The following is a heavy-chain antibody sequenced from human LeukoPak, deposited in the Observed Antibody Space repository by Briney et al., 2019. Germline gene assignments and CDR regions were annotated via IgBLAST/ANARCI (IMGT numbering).Heavy chain of an antibody. D-gene: IGHD5-12*01. J-gene: IGHJ4*02. CDR1: GFTFSSDA. Sequence: GGSLRLSCAASGFTFSSDAMSWVRQAPGKGLEWVSAISGSGGSTYYADSVKGRFTIPRDNSKNTLYLQMNSLRAEDTAVYYCAKDREEYSGYATFDYWGQGTLVTVSS. V-gene: IGHV3-23*01. CDR2: ISGSGGST. CDR3: AKDREEYSGYATFDY.